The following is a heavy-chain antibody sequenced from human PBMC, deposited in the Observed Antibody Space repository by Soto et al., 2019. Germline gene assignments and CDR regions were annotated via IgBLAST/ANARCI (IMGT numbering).Heavy chain of an antibody. J-gene: IGHJ5*02. CDR3: ASLHGARFDP. CDR2: ISSSGYT. D-gene: IGHD4-17*01. V-gene: IGHV4-4*08. CDR1: GGSISTNY. Sequence: QVQLQESGPGLVKPSETLSLTCTVSGGSISTNYWSWIRQPPGKGLEWIGYISSSGYTNYNASLKSRITISIDTSKNQFSLKLTSVTAAATAVYYCASLHGARFDPWGQGTLVTVSS.